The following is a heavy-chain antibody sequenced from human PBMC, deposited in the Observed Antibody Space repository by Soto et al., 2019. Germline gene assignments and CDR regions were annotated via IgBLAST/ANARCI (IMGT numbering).Heavy chain of an antibody. J-gene: IGHJ6*02. CDR3: ARGSRGVLDYYYYYGMDV. V-gene: IGHV4-31*03. Sequence: SETLSLTCTVSGGSISSGGYYWSWIRQHPGKGLEWIGYIYYSGSTYYNPSLRSRVTISVGTSKNQFSLKLSSVTAADTAVYYCARGSRGVLDYYYYYGMDVWGQGTTVTVSS. D-gene: IGHD2-15*01. CDR1: GGSISSGGYY. CDR2: IYYSGST.